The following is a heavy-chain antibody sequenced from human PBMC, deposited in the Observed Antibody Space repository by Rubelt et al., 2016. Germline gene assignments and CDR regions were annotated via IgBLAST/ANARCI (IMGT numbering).Heavy chain of an antibody. D-gene: IGHD6-19*01. J-gene: IGHJ4*02. V-gene: IGHV4-34*01. CDR3: ARVAAVAGTFDY. CDR1: GGSFSGYY. CDR2: INHSGST. Sequence: QVQLQQWGAGLLKPSETLSLTCAVYGGSFSGYYWSWIRQPPGKGLEWIGEINHSGSTNYNPSLKSRVTISVDTSKNQFSLKLSSVTAADTAVYYCARVAAVAGTFDYWGQGTLVTVSS.